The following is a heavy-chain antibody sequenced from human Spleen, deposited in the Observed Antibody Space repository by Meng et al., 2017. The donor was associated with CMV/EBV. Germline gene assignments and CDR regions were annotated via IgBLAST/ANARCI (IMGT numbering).Heavy chain of an antibody. J-gene: IGHJ4*02. D-gene: IGHD2-15*01. CDR2: IYYSGST. Sequence: SETLSLTCAVYGGSFSGYYWGWIRQPPGKGLEWIGSIYYSGSTYYNPSLKSRVTISVDTSKNQFSLKLSSVTAADTAVYYCARALRGYCSGGSCYTYYFDYWGQGTLVTVSS. CDR3: ARALRGYCSGGSCYTYYFDY. V-gene: IGHV4-34*01. CDR1: GGSFSGYY.